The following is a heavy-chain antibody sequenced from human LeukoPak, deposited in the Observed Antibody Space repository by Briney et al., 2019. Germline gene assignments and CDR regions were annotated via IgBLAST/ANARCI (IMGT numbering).Heavy chain of an antibody. D-gene: IGHD4-17*01. CDR1: CGSINNYY. Sequence: SETLSLTCTVSCGSINNYYWSWIRQPPGKGLEWVGYSYYTGSTFYKPSLKSRVTISLDRSKNQFSLNLSSVIAADTAVYYCAREDSDYGDYNPFEIWGQGTMVTVST. V-gene: IGHV4-59*01. J-gene: IGHJ3*02. CDR3: AREDSDYGDYNPFEI. CDR2: SYYTGST.